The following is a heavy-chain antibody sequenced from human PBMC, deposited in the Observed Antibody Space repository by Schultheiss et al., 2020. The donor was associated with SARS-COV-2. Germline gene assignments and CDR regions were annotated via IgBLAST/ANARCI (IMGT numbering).Heavy chain of an antibody. CDR3: ARIPSTYSSRRNYYYYYYGMDV. J-gene: IGHJ6*02. CDR2: IYYSGST. CDR1: GGSISSYY. V-gene: IGHV4-59*12. Sequence: ETLSLTCTVSGGSISSYYWSWIRQPPGKGLEWIGYIYYSGSTNYNPSLKSRVTISVDTSKNQFSLKLSSVTAADTAVYYCARIPSTYSSRRNYYYYYYGMDVWGQGTTVTVSS. D-gene: IGHD6-13*01.